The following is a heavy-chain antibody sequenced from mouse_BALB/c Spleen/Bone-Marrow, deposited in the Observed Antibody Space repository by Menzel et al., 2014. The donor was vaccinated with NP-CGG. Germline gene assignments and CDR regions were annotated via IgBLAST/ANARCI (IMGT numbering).Heavy chain of an antibody. CDR2: ILPGSGST. D-gene: IGHD1-2*01. V-gene: IGHV1-9*01. J-gene: IGHJ2*01. CDR1: GYTFSSYW. Sequence: VMLVESGAELMKPGASVKISCKATGYTFSSYWMEWVKQRPGHGLEWIGEILPGSGSTNYNEKFKGKATFTADTSSNTAYMQLSSLTSEDSAVYYCARRVTTANYWGQGTTLTVSS. CDR3: ARRVTTANY.